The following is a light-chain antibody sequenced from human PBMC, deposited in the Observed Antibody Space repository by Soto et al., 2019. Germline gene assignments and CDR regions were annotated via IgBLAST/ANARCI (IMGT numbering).Light chain of an antibody. J-gene: IGLJ1*01. CDR2: DVS. CDR3: SSYTSSSTNV. CDR1: SSDVGGYNY. Sequence: QSVLTQPASVSGSPGQSITISCTGTSSDVGGYNYVSWYQQHPGKAPKLMIYDVSNQPSGVSNRFSGSKSGNTASLTISGLQAEDEADYYCSSYTSSSTNVFGTGTKLTVL. V-gene: IGLV2-14*01.